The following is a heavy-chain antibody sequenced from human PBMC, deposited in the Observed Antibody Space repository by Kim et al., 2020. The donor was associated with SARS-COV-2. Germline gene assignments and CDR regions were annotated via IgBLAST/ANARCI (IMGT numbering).Heavy chain of an antibody. CDR2: IVVGSGNT. J-gene: IGHJ6*02. D-gene: IGHD3-16*01. CDR1: GFTFTSSA. CDR3: AADLGAVFYYYGMDV. Sequence: SVKVSCKASGFTFTSSAMQWVRQARGQRLEWIGWIVVGSGNTNYAQKFQERVTITRDMSTSTAYMDLSSLRSEDTAVYYCAADLGAVFYYYGMDVWGQGTTVTVSS. V-gene: IGHV1-58*02.